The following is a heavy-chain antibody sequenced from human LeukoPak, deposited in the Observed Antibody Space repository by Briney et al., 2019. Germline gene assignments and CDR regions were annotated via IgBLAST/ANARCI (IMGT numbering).Heavy chain of an antibody. CDR2: IYYSGST. J-gene: IGHJ4*02. CDR3: ARLVRSDYVWGSYRYDPYYFDY. CDR1: GGSISSYY. Sequence: SETLSLTCTVSGGSISSYYWSWIRQPPGKGLEWIGYIYYSGSTNYNPSLKSRVTISVDTSKNQFSLKLSSVTAADTAVYYCARLVRSDYVWGSYRYDPYYFDYWGQGTLVIVSS. D-gene: IGHD3-16*02. V-gene: IGHV4-59*08.